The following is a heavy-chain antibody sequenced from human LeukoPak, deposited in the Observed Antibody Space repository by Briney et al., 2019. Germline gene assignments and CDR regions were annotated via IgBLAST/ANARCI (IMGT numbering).Heavy chain of an antibody. Sequence: PGGSLRLSCAASGFTFSDYYMSWIRQAPGKGLEWVSSISSSSSYIYYADSVKGRFTISRDNAKNSLYLQMNSLRAEDTAVYYCARAGITGTLDYWGQGTLVTVSS. D-gene: IGHD1-20*01. CDR3: ARAGITGTLDY. CDR1: GFTFSDYY. V-gene: IGHV3-11*06. J-gene: IGHJ4*02. CDR2: ISSSSSYI.